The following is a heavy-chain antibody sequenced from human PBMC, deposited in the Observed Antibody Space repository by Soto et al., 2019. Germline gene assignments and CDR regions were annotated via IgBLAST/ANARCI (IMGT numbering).Heavy chain of an antibody. D-gene: IGHD2-15*01. CDR2: ISGSGGST. CDR1: GFTFSSYA. CDR3: AKDTLGYCSGGSCPNDFDY. Sequence: PGGSLRLSCAASGFTFSSYAMSWVRQAPGKGLEWVSAISGSGGSTYYADSVKGRFTISRDNSKNTLYLQMNSLRAEDTAVYYCAKDTLGYCSGGSCPNDFDYWGQGTLVTVSS. V-gene: IGHV3-23*01. J-gene: IGHJ4*02.